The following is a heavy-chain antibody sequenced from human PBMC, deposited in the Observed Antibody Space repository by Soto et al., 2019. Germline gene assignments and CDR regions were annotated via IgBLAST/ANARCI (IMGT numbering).Heavy chain of an antibody. D-gene: IGHD3-22*01. CDR2: IHLNSGGT. CDR3: ARGGTFAYDTSGYSVY. V-gene: IGHV1-2*02. Sequence: ASVKVSCKASGYTFTGYYVHWVRQAPGHGLEWLGWIHLNSGGTNYAQKFQGRVTMTRDTSISTAYMELSRLRSDDTAVYYCARGGTFAYDTSGYSVYWGQGTLVTVSS. CDR1: GYTFTGYY. J-gene: IGHJ4*02.